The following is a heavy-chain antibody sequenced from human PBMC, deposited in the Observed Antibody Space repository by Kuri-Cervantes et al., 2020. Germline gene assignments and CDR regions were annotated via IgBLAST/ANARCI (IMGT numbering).Heavy chain of an antibody. D-gene: IGHD3-16*01. CDR3: AREGFGFLSFNYYYYMDV. CDR1: GGSVSNGSYY. Sequence: GSLRLSCTVSGGSVSNGSYYWSWIRQPPGKGLEWIGYIYYSGSTNYNPSLKSRVTISVDTSKNQFSPKLSSVTAADTAVYYCAREGFGFLSFNYYYYMDVWGKGTTVTVSS. CDR2: IYYSGST. J-gene: IGHJ6*03. V-gene: IGHV4-61*01.